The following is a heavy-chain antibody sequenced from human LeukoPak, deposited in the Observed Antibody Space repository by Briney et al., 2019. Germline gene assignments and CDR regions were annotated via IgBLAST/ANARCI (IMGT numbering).Heavy chain of an antibody. D-gene: IGHD6-25*01. CDR1: GFTFDDYA. Sequence: QPGGSLRLSCAASGFTFDDYAMHWVRQAPGKGLEWVSGISWNSGSIGYADSVKGRFTISRDNAKNSLYLQMNSLRAEDTALYYCAKDGAAAGYFDYWGQGTLVTVSS. J-gene: IGHJ4*02. CDR2: ISWNSGSI. V-gene: IGHV3-9*01. CDR3: AKDGAAAGYFDY.